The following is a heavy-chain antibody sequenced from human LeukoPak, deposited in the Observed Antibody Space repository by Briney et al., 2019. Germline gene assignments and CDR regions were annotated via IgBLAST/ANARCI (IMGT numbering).Heavy chain of an antibody. Sequence: GASVKVSCKASGYTFTGYYMHWVRQAPGQGLEWMGWINPNSGGTDYAQKFQGRVTMTRDTSISTAYMELSSLRFDDTAVYYCARGTMAAAVEYFDYWGQGTLVTVSS. CDR3: ARGTMAAAVEYFDY. CDR1: GYTFTGYY. D-gene: IGHD6-13*01. V-gene: IGHV1-2*02. CDR2: INPNSGGT. J-gene: IGHJ4*02.